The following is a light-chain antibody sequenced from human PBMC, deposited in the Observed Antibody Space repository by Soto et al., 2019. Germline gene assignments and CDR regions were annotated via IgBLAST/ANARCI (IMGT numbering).Light chain of an antibody. CDR2: DVS. J-gene: IGLJ1*01. V-gene: IGLV2-11*01. CDR3: CSYAGSYTYV. Sequence: QSVLTQPRSVSGSPGQSVTISCTGTSSDVGGSNYVSWYQQHPGKAPKLIIYDVSKRPSGVPDRFSGSKSGNTASLTISGLQAEYEADYYCCSYAGSYTYVFGTGTKLTVL. CDR1: SSDVGGSNY.